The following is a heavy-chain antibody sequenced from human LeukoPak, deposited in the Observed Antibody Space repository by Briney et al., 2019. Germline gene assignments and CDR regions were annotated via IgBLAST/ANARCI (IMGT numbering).Heavy chain of an antibody. CDR1: GGPLSAYY. D-gene: IGHD1-1*01. V-gene: IGHV4-59*01. CDR2: IYDTGNT. Sequence: PETLSLTCTVSGGPLSAYYWTWIRQPPGKGLEWIGYIYDTGNTNYNPSLKSRVTISVDTSKNQFSLKLTSVTAADTAVYYCASGETGSTLGGYWGQGTLVTVSS. CDR3: ASGETGSTLGGY. J-gene: IGHJ4*02.